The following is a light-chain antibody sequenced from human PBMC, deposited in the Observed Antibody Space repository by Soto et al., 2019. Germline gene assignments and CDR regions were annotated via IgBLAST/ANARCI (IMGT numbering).Light chain of an antibody. V-gene: IGKV3-15*01. CDR3: QQYNNWPPT. J-gene: IGKJ1*01. Sequence: EIVMTQSPATLSVSPGERATLSCRASQSVSSNLAWYQQKPGQAPRLLIYGASTRATGIPARFSGSGSGTEFTLTISSLQSEDFAVYYCQQYNNWPPTFCQGTKVEIK. CDR1: QSVSSN. CDR2: GAS.